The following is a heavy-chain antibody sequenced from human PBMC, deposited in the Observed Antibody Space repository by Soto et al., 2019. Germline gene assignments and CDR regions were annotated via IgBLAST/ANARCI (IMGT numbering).Heavy chain of an antibody. Sequence: PSETLSLTCAVSGGSISDTNWWTWVRQTPGKGLEWIGEIYHSGSPTYSPSLRGRATISVDKSNNQFSLRLRYVTAADTAVYYCARALAVGATIFDYWGPGPLVTVSS. CDR1: GGSISDTNW. CDR2: IYHSGSP. CDR3: ARALAVGATIFDY. V-gene: IGHV4-4*02. J-gene: IGHJ4*02. D-gene: IGHD1-26*01.